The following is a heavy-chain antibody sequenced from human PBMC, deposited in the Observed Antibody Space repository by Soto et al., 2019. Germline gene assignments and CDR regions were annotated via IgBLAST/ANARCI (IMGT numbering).Heavy chain of an antibody. CDR2: ISASGGSP. V-gene: IGHV3-23*01. Sequence: HPGGSLRLSCVASGFTFSTYTMSWVRQAPGKGLEWVSVISASGGSPSYADSVQGRFSISRDNAKNTLYLQMNSLRGEDTAMYYCAKARCITTNCYVADYWGQGTMVTVSA. CDR3: AKARCITTNCYVADY. D-gene: IGHD3-10*01. CDR1: GFTFSTYT. J-gene: IGHJ4*02.